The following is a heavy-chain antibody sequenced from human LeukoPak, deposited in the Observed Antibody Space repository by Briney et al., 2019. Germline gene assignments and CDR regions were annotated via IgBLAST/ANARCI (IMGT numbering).Heavy chain of an antibody. CDR2: IRSKANGYAT. Sequence: SGGSLRLSCAASGFTFSGSAMHWVRQASGKGLEWVGRIRSKANGYATAYAASVKGRFTISRDDSKNTAYLQMNSLKTEDTAVYYCTRHIGSASNFDYWGQGTLVTVSS. D-gene: IGHD2-15*01. CDR3: TRHIGSASNFDY. J-gene: IGHJ4*02. CDR1: GFTFSGSA. V-gene: IGHV3-73*01.